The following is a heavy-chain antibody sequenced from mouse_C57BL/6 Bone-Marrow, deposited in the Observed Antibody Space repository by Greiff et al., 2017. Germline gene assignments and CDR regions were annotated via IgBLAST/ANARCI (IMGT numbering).Heavy chain of an antibody. CDR2: IYPRSGNT. D-gene: IGHD2-2*01. CDR1: GYTFTSYG. CDR3: GGYLLYWYFDV. J-gene: IGHJ1*03. Sequence: VQLKESGAELARPGASVKLSCKASGYTFTSYGISWVKQRTGQGLEWIGEIYPRSGNTYYNEKFKGKATLTADKSSSTAYMELRSLTSEDSAVYFCGGYLLYWYFDVWGTGTTVTVSS. V-gene: IGHV1-81*01.